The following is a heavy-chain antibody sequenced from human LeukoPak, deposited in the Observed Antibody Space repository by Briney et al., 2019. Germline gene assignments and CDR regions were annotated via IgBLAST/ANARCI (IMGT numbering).Heavy chain of an antibody. J-gene: IGHJ4*02. D-gene: IGHD1-26*01. V-gene: IGHV1-2*02. CDR2: INPNSGGT. CDR3: ARPSIVGATYFDY. CDR1: GYTFTGYY. Sequence: ASVKVSCKASGYTFTGYYMHWVRQAPGQGLEWMGWINPNSGGTSYAQKFQGRVTMTRDTSISTAYMELSRLRSDDTAVYYCARPSIVGATYFDYWGQGTLVTVSS.